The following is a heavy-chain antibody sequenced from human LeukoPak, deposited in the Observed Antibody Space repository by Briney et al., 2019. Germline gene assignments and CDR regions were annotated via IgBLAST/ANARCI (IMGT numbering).Heavy chain of an antibody. J-gene: IGHJ4*02. CDR2: IIPIFGTA. V-gene: IGHV1-69*13. Sequence: SVKVSCKASGGTFSSYAISWVRQAPGQRLEWMGGIIPIFGTANYAQKFQGRVTITADESTSTAYMELSSLRSEDTAVYYCAREADYDFWSGISRAFDYWGQGTLVTVSS. CDR1: GGTFSSYA. CDR3: AREADYDFWSGISRAFDY. D-gene: IGHD3-3*01.